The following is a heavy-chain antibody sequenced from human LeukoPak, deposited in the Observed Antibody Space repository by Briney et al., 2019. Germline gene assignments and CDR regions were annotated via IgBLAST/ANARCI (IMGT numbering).Heavy chain of an antibody. CDR2: IQYDGRNK. CDR1: GFTFSSYG. D-gene: IGHD2-2*01. CDR3: AKHLQTFSSTSCEWFDP. Sequence: GGSLRLSCAASGFTFSSYGMHWVRQAPGKGLEWVAFIQYDGRNKYYADSVKGRFTISRDNSKNTLYLQMNRLRAEDTAVYYCAKHLQTFSSTSCEWFDPWGQGTLVTVSS. V-gene: IGHV3-30*02. J-gene: IGHJ5*02.